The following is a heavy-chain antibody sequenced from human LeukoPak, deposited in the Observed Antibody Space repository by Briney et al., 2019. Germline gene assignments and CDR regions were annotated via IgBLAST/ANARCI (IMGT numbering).Heavy chain of an antibody. D-gene: IGHD3-22*01. CDR1: GGTFSSYA. Sequence: SVKVSCKASGGTFSSYAISWVRQAPGQGLEWMGRIIPILCIANYAQKFQGRVTITADKSTSTAYIERSNPTYEYTAVVYCSRDLPDYYDRSGYPFAYWGQGTLVTVSS. J-gene: IGHJ4*02. V-gene: IGHV1-69*04. CDR3: SRDLPDYYDRSGYPFAY. CDR2: IIPILCIA.